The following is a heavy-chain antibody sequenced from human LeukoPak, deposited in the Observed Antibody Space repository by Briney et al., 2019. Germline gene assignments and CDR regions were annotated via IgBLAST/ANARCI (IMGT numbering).Heavy chain of an antibody. Sequence: ASVKVSCKASGGTFSSYAISWVRQAPGKGLEWMGGFDPEDGETIYAQKFQGRVTMTEDTSTDTAYMELSSLRSEDTAVYYCATPPYCSSTSCHDYWGQGTLVTVSS. J-gene: IGHJ4*02. V-gene: IGHV1-24*01. CDR1: GGTFSSYA. CDR3: ATPPYCSSTSCHDY. CDR2: FDPEDGET. D-gene: IGHD2-2*01.